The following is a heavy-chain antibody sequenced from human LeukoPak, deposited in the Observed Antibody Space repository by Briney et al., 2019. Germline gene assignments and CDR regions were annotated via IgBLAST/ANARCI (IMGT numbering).Heavy chain of an antibody. V-gene: IGHV1-46*01. CDR1: GYTFTYYY. CDR3: ARTSLGYSDFGWFDT. J-gene: IGHJ5*01. D-gene: IGHD4-11*01. Sequence: ASVKLSCTASGYTFTYYYLHLVRDAPGQGPEWMGTINPSSGSTRYAEKFQGRVTMTRGTSTSTVYMELSSLRSEAPAVYYWARTSLGYSDFGWFDTSGDRTLVTVSS. CDR2: INPSSGST.